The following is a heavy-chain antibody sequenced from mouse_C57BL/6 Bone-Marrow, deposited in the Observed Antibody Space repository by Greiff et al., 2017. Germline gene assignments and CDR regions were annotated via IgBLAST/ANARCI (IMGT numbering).Heavy chain of an antibody. CDR1: GFSLTSYG. CDR3: AKHGDPYYGSSYWYFDV. V-gene: IGHV2-9*01. Sequence: VQRVESGPGLVAPSQSLSITCTVSGFSLTSYGVDWVRQPPGKGLEWLGVIWGGGSTNYNSALMSRLSISKDNSKSQVFLKMISLQTDDTAMYYCAKHGDPYYGSSYWYFDVWGTGTTVTVSS. D-gene: IGHD1-1*01. J-gene: IGHJ1*03. CDR2: IWGGGST.